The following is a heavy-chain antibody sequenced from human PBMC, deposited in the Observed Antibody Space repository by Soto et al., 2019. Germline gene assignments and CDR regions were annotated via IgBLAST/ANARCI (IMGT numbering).Heavy chain of an antibody. D-gene: IGHD3-10*01. Sequence: EVQLLESGGGLVKPGGSLRLSCAASGFTFSNAWMNWVRQAPGKGLEWVGRIKSKTDGGTTDYAAPVKGRFTISRDDSKNTLYLQMNSLKTEDTAVYYCTTTAYYYGSDYFDYWGQGTLVTVSS. CDR2: IKSKTDGGTT. CDR3: TTTAYYYGSDYFDY. CDR1: GFTFSNAW. J-gene: IGHJ4*02. V-gene: IGHV3-15*07.